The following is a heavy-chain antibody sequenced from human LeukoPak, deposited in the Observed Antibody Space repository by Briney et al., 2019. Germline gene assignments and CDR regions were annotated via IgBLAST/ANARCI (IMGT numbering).Heavy chain of an antibody. D-gene: IGHD6-19*01. CDR1: GDSVSNNGAT. CDR2: TYYRSKWFY. Sequence: SQTLSLTCAISGDSVSNNGATWNWNRQSPSRGLKWPGRTYYRSKWFYEYTLSVKSRITINADTSKNKFFLHLNSVTPDDTAVYYCARDSVAGSWFNPWGQGTLVTVSS. CDR3: ARDSVAGSWFNP. V-gene: IGHV6-1*01. J-gene: IGHJ5*02.